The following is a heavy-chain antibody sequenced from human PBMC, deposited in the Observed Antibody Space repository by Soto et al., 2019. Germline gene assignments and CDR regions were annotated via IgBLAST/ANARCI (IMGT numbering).Heavy chain of an antibody. CDR1: GFTFSSYG. CDR3: AKGQRYCSGGSCVEIDY. CDR2: ISYDGSNK. V-gene: IGHV3-30*18. Sequence: GGSLRLACAASGFTFSSYGMHWVRQAPGKGLEWVAVISYDGSNKYYADSVKGRFTISRDNSKNTLYLQMNSLRAEDTAVYYCAKGQRYCSGGSCVEIDYWGQGTLV. D-gene: IGHD2-15*01. J-gene: IGHJ4*02.